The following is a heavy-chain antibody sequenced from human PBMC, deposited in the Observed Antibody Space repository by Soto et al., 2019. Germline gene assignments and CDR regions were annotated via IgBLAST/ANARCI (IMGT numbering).Heavy chain of an antibody. J-gene: IGHJ6*03. Sequence: GGSLRLSCAASGFTFSSYWMSWVRQAPGKGLEWVANIKQDGSEKYYVDSVKGRFTISRDNAKNSLYLQMNSLRAEDTAVYYCARESREYSSSYYYYYYMDVWGKGTTVTVSS. D-gene: IGHD6-6*01. CDR1: GFTFSSYW. V-gene: IGHV3-7*03. CDR3: ARESREYSSSYYYYYYMDV. CDR2: IKQDGSEK.